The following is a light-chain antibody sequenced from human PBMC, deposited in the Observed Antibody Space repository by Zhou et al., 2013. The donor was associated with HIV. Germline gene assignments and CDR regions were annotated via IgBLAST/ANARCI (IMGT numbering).Light chain of an antibody. Sequence: DIQVTQSPSSLSASVGDRVTITCRTSQNITTYLSWYQHKPGRAPKALIFDASSLESGVPSRFSGSGSGTDFTLTISSLQPEDFATYYCQQSYSTPYSFGQGTKLEIK. CDR2: DAS. J-gene: IGKJ2*03. CDR1: QNITTY. CDR3: QQSYSTPYS. V-gene: IGKV1-39*01.